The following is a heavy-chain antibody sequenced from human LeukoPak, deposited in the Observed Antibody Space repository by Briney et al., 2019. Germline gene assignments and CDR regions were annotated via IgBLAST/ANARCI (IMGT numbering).Heavy chain of an antibody. J-gene: IGHJ4*02. V-gene: IGHV3-23*01. CDR3: AKRGTILTGSGYYFDY. CDR2: ISGGGGST. Sequence: GGSLRLSCAASGFTFSNAWMSWVRQAPGKGLEWVSAISGGGGSTYYADSVKGRFTISRDNSKNTLYLQMNSLRAEDTAVYYCAKRGTILTGSGYYFDYWGQGTLVTVSS. CDR1: GFTFSNAW. D-gene: IGHD3-9*01.